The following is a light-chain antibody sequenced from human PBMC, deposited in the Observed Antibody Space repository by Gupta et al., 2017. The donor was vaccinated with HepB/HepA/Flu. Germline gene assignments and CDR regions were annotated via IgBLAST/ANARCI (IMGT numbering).Light chain of an antibody. J-gene: IGLJ7*01. CDR3: QSYDSSLSGAV. V-gene: IGLV1-40*01. CDR2: GNS. CDR1: SSNIGAGYD. Sequence: QSVLTQPPSVSGAPGQRVTISCTGSSSNIGAGYDVHWYQQLPGTAPNLLIYGNSNRPSGVPDRFSGSKSGTSASLAITGLQAEDEADYYCQSYDSSLSGAVFRGGTQLTVL.